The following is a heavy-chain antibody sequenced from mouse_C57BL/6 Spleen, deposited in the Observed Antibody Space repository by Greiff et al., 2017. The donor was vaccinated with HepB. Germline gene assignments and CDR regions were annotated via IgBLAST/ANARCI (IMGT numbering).Heavy chain of an antibody. Sequence: EVQLQQSGPELVKPGASVKISCKASGYTFTDYYMNWVKQSHGKSLEWIGAINPNNGGTSYNQKFKGKATLTVDKSSSTAYMELRSLTSEDSAVYYCTRGGYGAGDYWGKGTTLTVSS. CDR1: GYTFTDYY. CDR2: INPNNGGT. CDR3: TRGGYGAGDY. V-gene: IGHV1-26*01. J-gene: IGHJ2*01. D-gene: IGHD2-2*01.